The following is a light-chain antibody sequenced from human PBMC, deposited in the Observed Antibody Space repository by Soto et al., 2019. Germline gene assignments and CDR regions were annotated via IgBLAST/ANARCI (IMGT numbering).Light chain of an antibody. Sequence: EIVLTQSPGTLSLSPGERATLSCRASEFLSSSYLVWYQQKPGQAPRLLIYGASSRATGIPDRFSGSGSGTDFTLTISRLEPEDFAVYYCQQYGSSPLFTFGPGTKVDIK. CDR3: QQYGSSPLFT. V-gene: IGKV3-20*01. CDR1: EFLSSSY. CDR2: GAS. J-gene: IGKJ3*01.